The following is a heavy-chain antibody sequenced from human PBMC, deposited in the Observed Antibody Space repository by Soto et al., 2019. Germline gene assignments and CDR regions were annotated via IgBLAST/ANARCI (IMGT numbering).Heavy chain of an antibody. V-gene: IGHV2-5*02. CDR3: AHSRCGGDCLQSYSSHYYYGMDV. J-gene: IGHJ6*02. CDR2: IYWDDDK. Sequence: QITLKESGPSLVKPTQTLTLTCTFSGFSLSTGGVGVGWIRQPPGKALEWLALIYWDDDKRYSPSLRSRLTLTQDTSNNQVGLTITNMDPVDTATYYCAHSRCGGDCLQSYSSHYYYGMDVWGQGTTVTVSS. D-gene: IGHD2-21*02. CDR1: GFSLSTGGVG.